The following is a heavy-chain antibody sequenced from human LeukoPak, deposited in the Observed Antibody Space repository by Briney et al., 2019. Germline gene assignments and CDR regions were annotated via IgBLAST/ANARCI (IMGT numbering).Heavy chain of an antibody. V-gene: IGHV3-66*01. D-gene: IGHD3-22*01. CDR1: GFTVSSNY. Sequence: PGGSLRLSCAASGFTVSSNYMSWVRQAPGKGLEWVSVIYSGGNTYYADSVKGRFTISRDNPKNTLYLQMNGLRAEDTALYYCARDQYDSSGLDYWGQGTLVTVSS. CDR3: ARDQYDSSGLDY. J-gene: IGHJ4*02. CDR2: IYSGGNT.